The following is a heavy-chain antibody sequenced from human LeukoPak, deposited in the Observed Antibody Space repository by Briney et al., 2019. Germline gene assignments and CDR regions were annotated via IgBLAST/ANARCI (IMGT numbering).Heavy chain of an antibody. Sequence: GGSLRLSCAASGFTFSIYNMNWIRQAPGKGLEWVSPISSSSSYIYYANSVKGRFTISRDNAKNSLYLQMNSLRAEDTAVYYCARLTTTVPTPFDYWGQGTLVTVSS. J-gene: IGHJ4*02. CDR1: GFTFSIYN. CDR2: ISSSSSYI. V-gene: IGHV3-21*01. D-gene: IGHD4-17*01. CDR3: ARLTTTVPTPFDY.